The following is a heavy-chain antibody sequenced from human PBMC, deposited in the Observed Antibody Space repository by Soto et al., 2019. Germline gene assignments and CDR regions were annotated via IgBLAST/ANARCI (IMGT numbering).Heavy chain of an antibody. CDR1: GGTFSSYA. Sequence: SVKVSCKASGGTFSSYAISWVRQAPGQGLEWMGGIIPIFGTANYAQKFQGRVTITADESTSTAYMELSSLRSEDTAVYYCARGRAQYSDYYYGMDVWGQGTTVTVSS. CDR3: ARGRAQYSDYYYGMDV. V-gene: IGHV1-69*13. D-gene: IGHD2-15*01. J-gene: IGHJ6*02. CDR2: IIPIFGTA.